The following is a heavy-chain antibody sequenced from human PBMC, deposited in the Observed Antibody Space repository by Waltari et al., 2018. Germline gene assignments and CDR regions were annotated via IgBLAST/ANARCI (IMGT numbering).Heavy chain of an antibody. Sequence: QVQLQESGPGLVKPSETLSLTCTVSGGSLNNYYWSWIRQPPGKGLEWIGYIYYSGSSNYNPSLKSRVTMSVDTSKNQFSLRLSSVTAADTAVYYCARDGQGVGSDWYGVDWYFDLWGRGSLVTVSS. CDR3: ARDGQGVGSDWYGVDWYFDL. D-gene: IGHD6-19*01. J-gene: IGHJ2*01. V-gene: IGHV4-59*01. CDR2: IYYSGSS. CDR1: GGSLNNYY.